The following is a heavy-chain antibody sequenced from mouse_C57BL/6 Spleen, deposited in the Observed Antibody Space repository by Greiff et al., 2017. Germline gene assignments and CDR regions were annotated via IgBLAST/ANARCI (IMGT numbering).Heavy chain of an antibody. CDR3: ARSRDWDKYFDV. D-gene: IGHD4-1*01. Sequence: QVQLQQSGPELVKPGASVKISCKASGYAFSSSWMNWVKQRPGKGLEWIGRIYPGDGDTNYNGKFKGKATLTADKSSSTAYMQLSSLTSEDSAVYFCARSRDWDKYFDVWGTGTTVTVSS. CDR2: IYPGDGDT. J-gene: IGHJ1*03. V-gene: IGHV1-82*01. CDR1: GYAFSSSW.